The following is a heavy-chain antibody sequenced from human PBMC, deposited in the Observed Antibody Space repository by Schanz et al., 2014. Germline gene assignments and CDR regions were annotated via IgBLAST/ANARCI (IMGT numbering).Heavy chain of an antibody. CDR2: IIPILGIA. Sequence: QVQLVQSGAEVKKPGSSMKVSCKASGGTFSTYPINWVRQAPGQGLEWMGRIIPILGIANYAQKFQGRVTITADRSTSTAYMELSSLRSEDTAVYYCARGYGDSPTAFWGQGTLVTVSS. V-gene: IGHV1-69*02. D-gene: IGHD4-17*01. CDR1: GGTFSTYP. J-gene: IGHJ4*02. CDR3: ARGYGDSPTAF.